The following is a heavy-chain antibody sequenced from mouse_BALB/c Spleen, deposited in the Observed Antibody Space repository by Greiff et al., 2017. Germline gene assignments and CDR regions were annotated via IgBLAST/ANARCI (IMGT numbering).Heavy chain of an antibody. CDR1: GYTFTDYA. Sequence: QVQLKESGAELVRPGVSVKISCKGSGYTFTDYAMHWVKQSHAKSLEWIGVISTYYGDASYNQKFKGKATMTVDKSSSTAYMELARLTSEDSAIYYCARSYDYDGDYFDYWGQGTTLTVSS. CDR2: ISTYYGDA. D-gene: IGHD2-4*01. CDR3: ARSYDYDGDYFDY. J-gene: IGHJ2*01. V-gene: IGHV1S137*01.